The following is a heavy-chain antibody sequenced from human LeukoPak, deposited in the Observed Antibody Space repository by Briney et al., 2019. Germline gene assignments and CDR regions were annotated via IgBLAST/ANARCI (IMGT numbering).Heavy chain of an antibody. V-gene: IGHV3-33*06. CDR2: IWYDGSNK. J-gene: IGHJ4*02. CDR3: AKGPHDSSGYYYYRPDY. D-gene: IGHD3-22*01. CDR1: GFTFSSHG. Sequence: GGSLRLSCAASGFTFSSHGMHWGRHAPGKGLEWVAVIWYDGSNKYYADSVKGRFTISRDNSKNTLYLQMNSLRAEDTAVYYCAKGPHDSSGYYYYRPDYWGQGALFTVSP.